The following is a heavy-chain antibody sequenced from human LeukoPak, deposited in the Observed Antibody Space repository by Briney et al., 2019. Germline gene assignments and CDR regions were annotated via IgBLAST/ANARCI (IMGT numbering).Heavy chain of an antibody. CDR2: IVVGSGNT. Sequence: SVKVSCKASGFTFTSSAMQWVRQARGQRLEWIGWIVVGSGNTNYAQKFQERVTITRDMSTSTAYMELSSLRSEDTAVYYCAARRSYYDSSGPGSDAFDIWGQGTMVTVSS. J-gene: IGHJ3*02. D-gene: IGHD3-22*01. V-gene: IGHV1-58*02. CDR1: GFTFTSSA. CDR3: AARRSYYDSSGPGSDAFDI.